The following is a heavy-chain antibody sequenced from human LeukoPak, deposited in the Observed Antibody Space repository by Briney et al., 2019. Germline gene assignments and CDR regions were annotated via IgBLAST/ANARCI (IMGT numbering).Heavy chain of an antibody. D-gene: IGHD2-15*01. CDR1: GYTFTSYS. V-gene: IGHV1-18*01. Sequence: ASVKVSCTTSGYTFTSYSISWVRQAPGQGLEWMGWISGYNGDTHYAQNLQDRGTMTTDTSTRTAYMDVRSLRSDDTAVYYCARAGADSAAYFYYAMDVWGQGTTVTVSS. CDR3: ARAGADSAAYFYYAMDV. CDR2: ISGYNGDT. J-gene: IGHJ6*02.